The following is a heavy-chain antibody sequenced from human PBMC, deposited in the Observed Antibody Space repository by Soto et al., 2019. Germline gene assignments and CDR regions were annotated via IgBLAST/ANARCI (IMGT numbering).Heavy chain of an antibody. CDR1: GYTFTSYG. CDR3: ARDGKYYYGSGSSY. J-gene: IGHJ4*02. Sequence: GVSVKVSCKASGYTFTSYGISWVRQAPGQGLEWMGWISAYNGNTNYAQKLQGRVTMTTDTSTSTAYMELRSLRSDDTAVYYCARDGKYYYGSGSSYWGQGTLVTVSS. V-gene: IGHV1-18*01. CDR2: ISAYNGNT. D-gene: IGHD3-10*01.